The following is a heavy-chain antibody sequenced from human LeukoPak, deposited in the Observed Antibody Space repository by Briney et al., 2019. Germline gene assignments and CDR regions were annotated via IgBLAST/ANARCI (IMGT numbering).Heavy chain of an antibody. D-gene: IGHD3-10*01. CDR2: FDPEDGET. CDR1: GYTLTELS. J-gene: IGHJ5*02. CDR3: ATVGSYWFDP. Sequence: ASVKVSCKVSGYTLTELSMHWVRQAPGKGLEWMGGFDPEDGETIYAQKFQGRVTMSEDTPTDTAYMELSSLRSEDTAVYYCATVGSYWFDPWGQGTLVTVSS. V-gene: IGHV1-24*01.